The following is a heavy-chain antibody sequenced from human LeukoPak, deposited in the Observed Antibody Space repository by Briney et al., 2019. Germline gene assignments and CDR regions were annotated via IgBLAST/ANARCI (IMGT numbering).Heavy chain of an antibody. CDR1: GGSVSSDNFY. V-gene: IGHV4-61*03. CDR2: IHYSGIT. J-gene: IGHJ4*02. CDR3: AANGDF. Sequence: PSETLSLTCTVSGGSVSSDNFYWTWVRQPPGKGLEWIGNIHYSGITSYNPSLKSRLTMSVDTSKNHFSLTLTSVTAADTAVYYCAANGDFWGQGTLVTVSS.